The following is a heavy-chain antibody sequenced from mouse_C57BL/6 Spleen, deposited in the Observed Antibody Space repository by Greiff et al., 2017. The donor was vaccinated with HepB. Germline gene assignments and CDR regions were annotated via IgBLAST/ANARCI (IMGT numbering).Heavy chain of an antibody. CDR3: ASPYGSSYHYAMDY. V-gene: IGHV3-6*01. CDR1: GYSITSGYY. CDR2: ISYDGSN. Sequence: EVKLQESGPGLVKPSQSLSLTCSVTGYSITSGYYWNWIRQFPGNKLEWMGYISYDGSNNYNPSLKNRISITRDTSKNQFFLKLNSVTTEDTATYYCASPYGSSYHYAMDYWGQGTSVTVSS. J-gene: IGHJ4*01. D-gene: IGHD1-1*01.